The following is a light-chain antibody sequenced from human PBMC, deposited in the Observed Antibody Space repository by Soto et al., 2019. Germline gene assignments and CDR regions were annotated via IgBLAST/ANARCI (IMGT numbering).Light chain of an antibody. Sequence: EIVMTQSPATLSVSPGERATISCRASQSITNDLVWYQQKPGKAPRVLVYRASTTATGVPARFSGSGSGTEFTLTISSLQSEDFAVYYCQQYNYWYSFGQGTKLEIK. J-gene: IGKJ2*03. CDR1: QSITND. CDR2: RAS. CDR3: QQYNYWYS. V-gene: IGKV3-15*01.